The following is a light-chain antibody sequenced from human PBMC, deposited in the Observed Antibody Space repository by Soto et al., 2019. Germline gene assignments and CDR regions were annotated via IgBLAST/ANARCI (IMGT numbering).Light chain of an antibody. CDR3: QQSYNTPRT. V-gene: IGKV1-39*01. J-gene: IGKJ1*01. CDR2: GSF. CDR1: QSISRY. Sequence: DIQMTQSPSSLSASVGDRVTITCRTSQSISRYLNWYQHKLGTAPKLLIHGSFKLQSGVPSRFSGSGSVTDFALTISSLHPEDFATYYCQQSYNTPRTFGLGTKVDIK.